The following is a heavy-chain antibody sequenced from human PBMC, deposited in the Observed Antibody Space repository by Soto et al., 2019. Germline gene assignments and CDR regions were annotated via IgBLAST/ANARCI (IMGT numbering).Heavy chain of an antibody. D-gene: IGHD3-3*01. J-gene: IGHJ5*02. V-gene: IGHV4-59*08. CDR1: GGSLSSYY. CDR2: IYYSGST. CDR3: ARHAAPDYDFCSGYYNEVPGWFDP. Sequence: PSETLSLTCTVSGGSLSSYYWSWIRQPPGKGLEWIGYIYYSGSTDYNPSLKSRVTISVDTSKNQLSLKLSSVTAADTAVYYCARHAAPDYDFCSGYYNEVPGWFDPWAQGTLVTVSS.